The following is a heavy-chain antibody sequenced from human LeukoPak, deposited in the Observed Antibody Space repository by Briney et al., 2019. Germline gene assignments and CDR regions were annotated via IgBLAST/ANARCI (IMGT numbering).Heavy chain of an antibody. CDR1: GFTFSSYS. CDR2: ISSSSSYI. D-gene: IGHD2-2*02. CDR3: ARGPCSSTSCYSGGYYYYYMDV. V-gene: IGHV3-21*01. J-gene: IGHJ6*03. Sequence: PGGSLRLSCAASGFTFSSYSMNWVRQAPGKGLEWVSSISSSSSYIYYADSVKGRFTISRDNAKNSLYLQMNSLRAEDTAVYYRARGPCSSTSCYSGGYYYYYMDVWGKGTTVTVSS.